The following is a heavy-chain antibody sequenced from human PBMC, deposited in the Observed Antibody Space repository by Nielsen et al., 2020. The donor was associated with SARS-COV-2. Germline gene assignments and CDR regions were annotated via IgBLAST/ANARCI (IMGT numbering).Heavy chain of an antibody. CDR1: GFTFDDYA. CDR3: AKLGDYGDYGDAFDI. D-gene: IGHD4-17*01. CDR2: ISWNSGSI. V-gene: IGHV3-9*01. J-gene: IGHJ3*02. Sequence: SLKISCAASGFTFDDYAMHWVRQAPGKGLEWVSGISWNSGSIGYADSVKGRFTISRDNAKNSLYLQMNSLRAEDTALYYCAKLGDYGDYGDAFDIWGQGTMVTVSP.